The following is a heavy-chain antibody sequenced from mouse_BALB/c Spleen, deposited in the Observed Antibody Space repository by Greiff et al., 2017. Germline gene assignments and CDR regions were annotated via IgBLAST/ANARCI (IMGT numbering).Heavy chain of an antibody. V-gene: IGHV5-4*02. CDR3: ARDPYYGSSNWYFDV. Sequence: EVHLVESGGGLVKPGGSLKLSCAASGFTFSDYYMYWVRQTPEKRLEWVATISDGGSYTYYPDSVKGRFTISRDNAKNNLYLQMSSLKSEDTAMYYCARDPYYGSSNWYFDVWGAGTTVTVSS. J-gene: IGHJ1*01. D-gene: IGHD1-1*01. CDR1: GFTFSDYY. CDR2: ISDGGSYT.